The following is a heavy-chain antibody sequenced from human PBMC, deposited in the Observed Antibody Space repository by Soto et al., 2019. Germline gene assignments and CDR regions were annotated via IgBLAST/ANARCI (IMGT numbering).Heavy chain of an antibody. CDR1: GFTFSTYA. D-gene: IGHD6-19*01. J-gene: IGHJ4*02. CDR3: AKARSSGWSFDY. V-gene: IGHV3-23*01. CDR2: ISGSGDST. Sequence: EVQLLESGGGLVQPGGSLRLSCAASGFTFSTYAMNWVRQAPGKGLEWVSGISGSGDSTYYADSVKGRFTVSRDNSKTTLYLQMNSLRAEGTAVFYCAKARSSGWSFDYWGQGTLVTVSS.